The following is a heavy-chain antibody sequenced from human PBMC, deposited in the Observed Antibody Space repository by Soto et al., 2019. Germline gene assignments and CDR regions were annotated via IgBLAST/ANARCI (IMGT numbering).Heavy chain of an antibody. J-gene: IGHJ6*02. V-gene: IGHV3-74*01. CDR2: INSDGSST. CDR3: ASVGQMAPGINYYGMDV. Sequence: GGSLRLSCAASGFTFSSYWMHWVRQAPGKGLVWVSRINSDGSSTSYADSVKGRFTISRDNAKNTLYLQMNSLRAEDTAVYYWASVGQMAPGINYYGMDVWGQGTTVTVSS. D-gene: IGHD1-1*01. CDR1: GFTFSSYW.